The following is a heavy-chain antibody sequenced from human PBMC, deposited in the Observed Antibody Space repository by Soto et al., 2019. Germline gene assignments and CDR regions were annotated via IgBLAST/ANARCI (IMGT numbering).Heavy chain of an antibody. V-gene: IGHV1-45*02. CDR2: ITPFNGNT. CDR1: GYTFSYRY. Sequence: SVEVSCAACGYTFSYRYLHWLRQAPGQALEWMGWITPFNGNTNYAQKFQDRVTITRDRSMSTAYMELSSLRSEDTAMYYCAVTLGDLRGGDYYYYGMDVWGQGTTVTVSS. J-gene: IGHJ6*02. D-gene: IGHD3-10*01. CDR3: AVTLGDLRGGDYYYYGMDV.